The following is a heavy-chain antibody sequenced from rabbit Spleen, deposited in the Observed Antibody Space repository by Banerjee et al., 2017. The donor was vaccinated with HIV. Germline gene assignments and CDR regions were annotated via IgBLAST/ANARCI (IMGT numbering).Heavy chain of an antibody. J-gene: IGHJ4*01. CDR3: ARSLTSDTL. Sequence: QEQLKETGGGLVQPEGSLTLTCTASGLDFSSSYWICWVRQAPGKGLEWIACIAGSSSGFTYSASWAKGRFTISRSTSLNTVTLQLNSLTAADTATYSCARSLTSDTLWGPGTLVTVS. D-gene: IGHD1-1*01. CDR2: IAGSSSGFT. V-gene: IGHV1S45*01. CDR1: GLDFSSSYW.